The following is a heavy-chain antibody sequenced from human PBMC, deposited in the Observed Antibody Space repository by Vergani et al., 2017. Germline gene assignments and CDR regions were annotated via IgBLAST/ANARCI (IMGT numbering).Heavy chain of an antibody. CDR1: GFTFSSYG. CDR2: ISYDGSNK. CDR3: AKDMTYRQTYAFDI. J-gene: IGHJ3*02. Sequence: QVQLEESGGGVVQPGRSLRLSCAASGFTFSSYGMHWVRQAPGKGLEWVAVISYDGSNKYYADSVKGRFTISRDNSKNTLYLQMNSLRAEDTALYYCAKDMTYRQTYAFDIWGQGTMVTVSS. D-gene: IGHD3-16*01. V-gene: IGHV3-30*01.